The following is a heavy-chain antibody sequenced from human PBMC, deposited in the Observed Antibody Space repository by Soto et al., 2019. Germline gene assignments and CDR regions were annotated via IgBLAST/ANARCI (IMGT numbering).Heavy chain of an antibody. J-gene: IGHJ5*02. Sequence: QVQLQESGPGLVKPSQTLSLTCTVSGGSISSGGYYWSWIRQHPGKGLEWIGYIYYSGSTYYNPSLKSRVTIAVVTSKNQFSLKLSSVTAADTAVYYCAREGGGITGTTFRYGFDPWGQGTLFTVSS. CDR3: AREGGGITGTTFRYGFDP. CDR2: IYYSGST. D-gene: IGHD1-7*01. CDR1: GGSISSGGYY. V-gene: IGHV4-31*03.